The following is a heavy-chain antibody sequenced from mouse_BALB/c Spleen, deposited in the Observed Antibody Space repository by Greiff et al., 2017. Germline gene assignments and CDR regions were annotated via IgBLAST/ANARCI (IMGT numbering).Heavy chain of an antibody. V-gene: IGHV1S137*01. J-gene: IGHJ1*01. Sequence: QVQLKESGAELVRPGVSVKISCKGSGYTFTDYAMHWVKQSHAKSLEWIGVISTYYGDASYNQKFKGKATMTVDKSSSTAYMELARLTSEESAIYYCARGGDGYPHWYFDVWGEGTTVTVSS. CDR2: ISTYYGDA. CDR1: GYTFTDYA. D-gene: IGHD2-3*01. CDR3: ARGGDGYPHWYFDV.